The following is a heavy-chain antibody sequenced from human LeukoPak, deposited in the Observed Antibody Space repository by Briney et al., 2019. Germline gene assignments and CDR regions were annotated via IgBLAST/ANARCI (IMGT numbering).Heavy chain of an antibody. D-gene: IGHD1-14*01. J-gene: IGHJ4*02. CDR1: GYTFTSYD. CDR2: MNPNSGDT. V-gene: IGHV1-8*01. Sequence: ASVKVSCKASGYTFTSYDINWVRQATGQGLEWMGWMNPNSGDTGYAQKFQGRVTMTRDTSISTAYMELSRLRSDDTAVYYCATMGSTRPESYWGQGTLVTVSS. CDR3: ATMGSTRPESY.